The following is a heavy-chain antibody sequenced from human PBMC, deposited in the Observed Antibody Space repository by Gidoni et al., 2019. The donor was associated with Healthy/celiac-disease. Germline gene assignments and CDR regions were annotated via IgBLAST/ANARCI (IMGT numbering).Heavy chain of an antibody. V-gene: IGHV4-39*01. CDR2: IYYSGST. CDR3: ASLPWELGLYGMDV. J-gene: IGHJ6*01. Sequence: QLQQQESGPGMVKPSETLSLTCTVSGDSISSSSYYWGWVRQPPGKGLEWIGSIYYSGSTYYNPSLKSRVTISVDTSKNQFSLKLSSVTAADTAVYYCASLPWELGLYGMDVWGQGTTVTVS. D-gene: IGHD1-26*01. CDR1: GDSISSSSYY.